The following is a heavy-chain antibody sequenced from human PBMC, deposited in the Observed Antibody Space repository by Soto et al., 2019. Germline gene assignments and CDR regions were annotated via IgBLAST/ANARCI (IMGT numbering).Heavy chain of an antibody. CDR3: AIGYATSLYGSGSPYEY. D-gene: IGHD3-10*01. Sequence: QVQLVQSRAEVKKPGSSVTVSCKASGGSFGSHVIAWVRQAPGQRLEWMGGIIPSFKTPQYAQKFQGSVTITADGFATTVYMHLSSLRSVDTALYFCAIGYATSLYGSGSPYEYWGQGTLVTVSS. V-gene: IGHV1-69*01. CDR2: IIPSFKTP. CDR1: GGSFGSHV. J-gene: IGHJ4*02.